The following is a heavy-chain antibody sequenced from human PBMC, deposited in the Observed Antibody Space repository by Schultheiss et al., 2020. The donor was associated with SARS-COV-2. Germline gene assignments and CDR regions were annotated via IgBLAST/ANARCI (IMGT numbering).Heavy chain of an antibody. Sequence: SQTLSLTCAVYGGSFSDYYWSWIRQPPGKGLEWIGCLHSSGSTSYNPSLKSRVTISVDTSKNQFSLKLSSVTAADTAVYYCARLDSAYYISRSWIDPWGQGTLVTVSS. CDR1: GGSFSDYY. CDR3: ARLDSAYYISRSWIDP. J-gene: IGHJ5*02. D-gene: IGHD1-26*01. CDR2: LHSSGST. V-gene: IGHV4-34*01.